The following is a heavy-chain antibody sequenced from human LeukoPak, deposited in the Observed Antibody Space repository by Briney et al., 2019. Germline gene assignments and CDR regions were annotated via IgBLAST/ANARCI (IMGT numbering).Heavy chain of an antibody. J-gene: IGHJ4*02. D-gene: IGHD3-10*01. CDR3: ARCVWFWSISPPDY. CDR1: GFTFSSYA. CDR2: ISYDGSNK. Sequence: GGSLRLSCAASGFTFSSYAMHWVRQAPGKGLEWVAVISYDGSNKYYADSVKGRFTISRDNSKNTLYLQMNSLRAEDTAVYYCARCVWFWSISPPDYWGQGTLVTVSS. V-gene: IGHV3-30*04.